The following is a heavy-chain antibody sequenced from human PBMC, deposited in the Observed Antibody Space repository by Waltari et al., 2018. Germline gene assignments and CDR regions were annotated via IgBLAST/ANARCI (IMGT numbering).Heavy chain of an antibody. CDR1: GFTFSSYW. Sequence: ELQLVESGGRLVQPAGSLGLSCAASGFTFSSYWMSWGRQAPGKGLEWVANIKQDGSEKYYVDSVKGRFTISRDNAKNSLYLQMNSLSAEDTAVYYCARVDVDTVDWGQGTLVTVSS. V-gene: IGHV3-7*01. CDR2: IKQDGSEK. CDR3: ARVDVDTVD. D-gene: IGHD5-18*01. J-gene: IGHJ4*02.